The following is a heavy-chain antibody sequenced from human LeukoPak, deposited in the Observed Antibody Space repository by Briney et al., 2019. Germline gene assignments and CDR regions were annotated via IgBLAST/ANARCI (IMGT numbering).Heavy chain of an antibody. V-gene: IGHV4-59*01. CDR1: GGSISSYY. D-gene: IGHD3-10*01. Sequence: SETLPLICTVSGGSISSYYWSWIRQPPGKGLEWIGYIYYSGSTNYNPSLKSRVTISVDTSKNQFSLKLSSVTAADTAVYYCARVGVMVRGVIPSPNFDYWGQGTLVTVSS. J-gene: IGHJ4*02. CDR3: ARVGVMVRGVIPSPNFDY. CDR2: IYYSGST.